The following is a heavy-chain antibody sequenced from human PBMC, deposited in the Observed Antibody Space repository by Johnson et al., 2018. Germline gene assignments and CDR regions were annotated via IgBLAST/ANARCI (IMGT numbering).Heavy chain of an antibody. Sequence: VQLVESGGGLVQPGGSLKLSCAASGFAFRGSTIHWVRQASGKGLEWVGGISSKTNNYATEFAASGIGRFATSNDDAKTTAYMEMNSLKTEDTAVYYCAGTSLYGMDVWGQGTTVTVSS. CDR2: ISSKTNNYAT. CDR1: GFAFRGST. CDR3: AGTSLYGMDV. J-gene: IGHJ6*02. V-gene: IGHV3-73*01. D-gene: IGHD1-1*01.